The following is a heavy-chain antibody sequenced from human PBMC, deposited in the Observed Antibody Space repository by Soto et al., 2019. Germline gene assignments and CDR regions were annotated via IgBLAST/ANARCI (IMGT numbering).Heavy chain of an antibody. V-gene: IGHV4-31*03. Sequence: QVQLQESGPGLVKPSQTLSLTCTVSGGSISSGGYYWSWIRQHPGKGLEGIGYIYYSGSTYYNPSLKSRVTISVDTSKNQFSLKLSSVTAADTAVYYCARRPMVRGVIGWFDPWGQGTLVTVSS. CDR3: ARRPMVRGVIGWFDP. CDR1: GGSISSGGYY. D-gene: IGHD3-10*01. CDR2: IYYSGST. J-gene: IGHJ5*02.